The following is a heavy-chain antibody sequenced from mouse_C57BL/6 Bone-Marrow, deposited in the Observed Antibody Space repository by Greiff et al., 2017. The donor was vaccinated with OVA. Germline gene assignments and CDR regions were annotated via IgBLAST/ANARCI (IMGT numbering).Heavy chain of an antibody. Sequence: QVQLQQSGPELVKPGASVKISCKASGYAFSSSWMKWVKQRPGKGLEWIGRIYPGDGDTNYNGKFKGKATLTADKSSSTAYMQLSSLTSEDSAVYFCARHEDGYYASYFDYWGQGTTLTVSS. CDR3: ARHEDGYYASYFDY. D-gene: IGHD2-3*01. CDR1: GYAFSSSW. V-gene: IGHV1-82*01. CDR2: IYPGDGDT. J-gene: IGHJ2*01.